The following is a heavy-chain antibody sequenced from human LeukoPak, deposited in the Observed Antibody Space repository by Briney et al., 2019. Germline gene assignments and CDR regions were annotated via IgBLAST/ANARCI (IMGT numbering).Heavy chain of an antibody. J-gene: IGHJ3*02. Sequence: PSETLSLTCTVSGGSISSYYWSWLRQPPGKGLEWIGYIYYSGSTNYNPSLKSRVTISVDTSKNQFSLKLSSVTAADTAVYYCARDPLWVGAFDIWGQGTMVTVSS. V-gene: IGHV4-59*01. CDR1: GGSISSYY. CDR3: ARDPLWVGAFDI. D-gene: IGHD3-10*01. CDR2: IYYSGST.